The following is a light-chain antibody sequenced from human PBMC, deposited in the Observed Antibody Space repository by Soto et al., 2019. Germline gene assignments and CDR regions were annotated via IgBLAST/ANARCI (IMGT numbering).Light chain of an antibody. CDR2: GAS. CDR3: QQYSSSSWT. Sequence: EIVLTQSPGTLSLSPGERATLSCRASQSVSSTYLAWYQQKPGQAPRLLIYGASSRAADIPDRFSGSGSGTDFTLTISRLEPEDFAVYYCQQYSSSSWTFGQGTKVEIK. J-gene: IGKJ1*01. CDR1: QSVSSTY. V-gene: IGKV3-20*01.